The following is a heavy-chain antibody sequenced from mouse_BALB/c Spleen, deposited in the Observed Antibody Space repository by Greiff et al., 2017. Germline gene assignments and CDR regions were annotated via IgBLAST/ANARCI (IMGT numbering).Heavy chain of an antibody. CDR2: INPSNGGT. J-gene: IGHJ3*01. CDR3: TRSFNGGFAY. Sequence: QVQLKQSGAELVKPGASVKLSCKASGYTFTSYYMYWVKQRPGQGLEWIGEINPSNGGTNFNEKFKSKATLTVDKSSSTAYMQLSSLTSEDSAVYYCTRSFNGGFAYWGQGTLVTVSA. CDR1: GYTFTSYY. V-gene: IGHV1S81*02.